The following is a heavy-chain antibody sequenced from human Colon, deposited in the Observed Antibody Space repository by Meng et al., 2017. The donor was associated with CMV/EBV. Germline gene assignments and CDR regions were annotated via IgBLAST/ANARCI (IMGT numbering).Heavy chain of an antibody. V-gene: IGHV3-48*03. J-gene: IGHJ6*02. CDR1: GFSFSSSE. Sequence: GESLKISCAASGFSFSSSEMNWVRQAPGKGLEWVSFISTGGVTINYANSVKGRFTISRDNAKNSLYLQTNSLRAEDTAIYYCVRGRGRGYGMDVWGQGTTVTVSS. CDR2: ISTGGVTI. D-gene: IGHD3-10*01. CDR3: VRGRGRGYGMDV.